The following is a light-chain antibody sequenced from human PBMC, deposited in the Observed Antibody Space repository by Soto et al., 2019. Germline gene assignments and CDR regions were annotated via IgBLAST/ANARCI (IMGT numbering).Light chain of an antibody. CDR3: QKYYKTPWT. J-gene: IGKJ1*01. V-gene: IGKV4-1*01. Sequence: DIVMTQSPDSLAVSLGARATINCKSSQSVLYRSNNKNYLARYQHKPGQPPKLLIYWASTRESGVPDRLSGSGSGTDFTLTINSLQAEDVAVYYCQKYYKTPWTFGQGTKVEIK. CDR2: WAS. CDR1: QSVLYRSNNKNY.